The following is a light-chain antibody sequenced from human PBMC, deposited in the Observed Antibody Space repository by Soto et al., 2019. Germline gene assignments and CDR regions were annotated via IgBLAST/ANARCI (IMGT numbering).Light chain of an antibody. J-gene: IGLJ2*01. CDR3: CSYAGSRKFDVL. CDR1: SSDVGSYNL. Sequence: QSALTQPASVSGSPGQSITISCTGTSSDVGSYNLVSWYQQHPGKAPKLMIYEGNKRPSGVSNRFSASKSGNTASLTISGLQAEDEADYYCCSYAGSRKFDVLFGGGTKLTVL. CDR2: EGN. V-gene: IGLV2-23*03.